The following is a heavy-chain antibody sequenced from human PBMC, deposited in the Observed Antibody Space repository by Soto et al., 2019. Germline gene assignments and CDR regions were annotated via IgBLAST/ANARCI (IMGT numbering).Heavy chain of an antibody. Sequence: QVHLVQSGAEVKKPGASVKVSCKGSGYAFTTYGITWVRQAPGQGLEWMGWISAHNGNTNYAQKLQGRVTVTRDTARSTAYMELRSLRSDDPAVYYGARGRYGDSWGQGALVTVSP. CDR2: ISAHNGNT. CDR1: GYAFTTYG. V-gene: IGHV1-18*01. J-gene: IGHJ4*02. CDR3: ARGRYGDS. D-gene: IGHD1-1*01.